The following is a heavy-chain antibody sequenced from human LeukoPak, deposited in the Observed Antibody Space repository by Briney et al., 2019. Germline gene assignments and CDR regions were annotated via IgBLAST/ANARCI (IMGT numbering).Heavy chain of an antibody. J-gene: IGHJ6*03. CDR3: TRGSIAYYYMDV. CDR1: GGSISSGSYY. V-gene: IGHV4-39*07. CDR2: IYYSGST. Sequence: SETLSLTCTVSGGSISSGSYYWGWIRQPPGKGREWIGSIYYSGSTYYNPSLKSRVTISVDTSKNQFSLKLSSVTAADTAVYYCTRGSIAYYYMDVWGKGTTVTISS. D-gene: IGHD3-22*01.